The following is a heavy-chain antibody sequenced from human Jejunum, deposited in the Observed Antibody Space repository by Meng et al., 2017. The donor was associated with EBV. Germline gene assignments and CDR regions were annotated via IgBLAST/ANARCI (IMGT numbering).Heavy chain of an antibody. V-gene: IGHV3-74*01. Sequence: VQLVGSGGGLIQPGGYLRLSCAASGFTCSGFLMDWVRQVPGKGLVWISRINGDGSRTTYADSVKDRFTISRDNAKNTLYLQMNSLRAEDTAVYYCAKDRNYYIDYWGQGTLVTVSS. CDR3: AKDRNYYIDY. CDR2: INGDGSRT. J-gene: IGHJ4*02. CDR1: GFTCSGFL.